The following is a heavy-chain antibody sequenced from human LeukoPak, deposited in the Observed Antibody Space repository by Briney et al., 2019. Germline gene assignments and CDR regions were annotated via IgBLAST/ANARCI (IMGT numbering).Heavy chain of an antibody. J-gene: IGHJ6*02. D-gene: IGHD2-15*01. CDR3: ARVVAATPAGYYYYYYGMDV. CDR2: MSPNSGNT. CDR1: GYTFTSYD. Sequence: GASVKVSCKASGYTFTSYDINWVRQATGQGLEWMGWMSPNSGNTGYAQKFQGRVTITADKSTSTAYMELSGLRSEDTAVYYCARVVAATPAGYYYYYYGMDVWGQGTTVTVSS. V-gene: IGHV1-8*01.